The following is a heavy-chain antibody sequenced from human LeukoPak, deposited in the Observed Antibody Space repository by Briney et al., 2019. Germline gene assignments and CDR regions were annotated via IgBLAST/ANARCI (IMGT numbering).Heavy chain of an antibody. V-gene: IGHV4-31*03. D-gene: IGHD2-15*01. CDR1: GGSISSGGYY. Sequence: SQTLSLTCTVSGGSISSGGYYWSWIRQHPGKGLEWIGYIYYSGSTYYNPSLKSRVTISVDTSKNQFSLKLSSVTAADTAVYYCARELFVDCCGGSCYHSNWFDPWGQGTLVTVSS. CDR2: IYYSGST. J-gene: IGHJ5*02. CDR3: ARELFVDCCGGSCYHSNWFDP.